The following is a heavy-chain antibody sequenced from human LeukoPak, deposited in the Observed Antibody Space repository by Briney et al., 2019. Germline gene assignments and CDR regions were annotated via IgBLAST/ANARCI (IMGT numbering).Heavy chain of an antibody. CDR3: ARAAGDYYDSSGTNWFDP. CDR1: GGSISSGDYY. Sequence: SETLSLTCTVSGGSISSGDYYWSWIRQPPGKGLEWIGYIYHSGSTYYNPSLKSRVTISVDRSKNQSSLKLSSVTAADTAVYYCARAAGDYYDSSGTNWFDPWGQGTLVTVSS. J-gene: IGHJ5*02. D-gene: IGHD3-22*01. V-gene: IGHV4-30-2*01. CDR2: IYHSGST.